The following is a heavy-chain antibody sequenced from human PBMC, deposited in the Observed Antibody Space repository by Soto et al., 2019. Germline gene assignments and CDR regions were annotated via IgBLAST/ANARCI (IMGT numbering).Heavy chain of an antibody. CDR1: GFTFSSYA. J-gene: IGHJ4*02. CDR2: ISYDGSNK. V-gene: IGHV3-30-3*01. Sequence: GGSLRLSCAASGFTFSSYAMHWVRQAPGKGLEWVAVISYDGSNKYYADSVKGRFTISRDNSKNTLYLQMNSLRAEDTAVYYCARVWNIVATIFLAPLDYWGQGTLVTVSS. CDR3: ARVWNIVATIFLAPLDY. D-gene: IGHD5-12*01.